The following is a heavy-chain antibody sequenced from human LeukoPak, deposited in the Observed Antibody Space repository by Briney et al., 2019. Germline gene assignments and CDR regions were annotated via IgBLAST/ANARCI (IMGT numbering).Heavy chain of an antibody. CDR1: GGSISSGGYS. CDR2: IYYSGST. CDR3: ARGAYCGGDCYYGVGAFDI. Sequence: SETLSLTCTVSGGSISSGGYSWSWIRQHPGKGLEWIGYIYYSGSTNYNPSLKSRVTISVDTSKNQFSLKLSSVTAADTAVYYCARGAYCGGDCYYGVGAFDIWGQGTMVTVSS. V-gene: IGHV4-61*08. J-gene: IGHJ3*02. D-gene: IGHD2-21*02.